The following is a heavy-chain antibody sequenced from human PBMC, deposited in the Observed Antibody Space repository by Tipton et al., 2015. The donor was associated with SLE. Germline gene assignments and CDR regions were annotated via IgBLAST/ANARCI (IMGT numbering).Heavy chain of an antibody. V-gene: IGHV4-39*07. Sequence: TLSLTCTVPGDSLSGSPYYWGWIRQPPGKGLEWIGTIHFNGRTYYSPSLNSRVTISLDTSKNQFSLHVNSVTAADTAVYYCARGLVYAGTNYYYYYYMDVWGKGTTVTVSS. CDR2: IHFNGRT. J-gene: IGHJ6*03. CDR3: ARGLVYAGTNYYYYYYMDV. D-gene: IGHD2-8*01. CDR1: GDSLSGSPYY.